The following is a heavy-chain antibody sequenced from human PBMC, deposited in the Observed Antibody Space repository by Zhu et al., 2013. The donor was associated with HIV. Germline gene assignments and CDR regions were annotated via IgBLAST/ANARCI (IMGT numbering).Heavy chain of an antibody. D-gene: IGHD5-12*01. CDR1: GGTFSSYA. CDR2: IIPIFGTA. CDR3: ARDRGDDNYGRYYYGMDV. V-gene: IGHV1-69*01. J-gene: IGHJ6*02. Sequence: QVQLVQSGAEVKKPGSSVKVSCKASGGTFSSYAISWVRQAPGQGLEWMGGIIPIFGTANYAQKFQGRVTITADESTSTAYMELSSLRSEDTAVYYCARDRGDDNYGRYYYGMDVWGQGTTVTVSS.